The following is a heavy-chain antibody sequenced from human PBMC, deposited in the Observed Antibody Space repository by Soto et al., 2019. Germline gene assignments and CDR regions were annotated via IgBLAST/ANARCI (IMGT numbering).Heavy chain of an antibody. CDR2: INPNSGGT. CDR1: GYTFTGDY. V-gene: IGHV1-2*02. CDR3: ARRTGDSSSWYPRYYGMDV. D-gene: IGHD6-13*01. J-gene: IGHJ6*02. Sequence: ASVKVSCKASGYTFTGDYMHCVRQAAGRGLEWMGWINPNSGGTNYAQKFQGRVTMTRDTSISTAYMELSRLRSDDTAVYYCARRTGDSSSWYPRYYGMDVWGQGTTVTVSS.